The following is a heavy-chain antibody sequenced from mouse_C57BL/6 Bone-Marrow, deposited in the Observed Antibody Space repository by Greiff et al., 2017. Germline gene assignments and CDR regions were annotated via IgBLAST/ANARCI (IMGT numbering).Heavy chain of an antibody. V-gene: IGHV5-15*01. J-gene: IGHJ3*01. CDR1: GFTFSDYG. Sequence: DVMLVESGGGLVQPGGSLKLSCAASGFTFSDYGMAWVRQAPRKGPEWVAFISNLAYSIYYADTVTGRFTISRENAKNTLYLEMSSLRAEDTAMYYCATLTSFAYWGQGTLVTVSA. CDR3: ATLTSFAY. D-gene: IGHD1-1*01. CDR2: ISNLAYSI.